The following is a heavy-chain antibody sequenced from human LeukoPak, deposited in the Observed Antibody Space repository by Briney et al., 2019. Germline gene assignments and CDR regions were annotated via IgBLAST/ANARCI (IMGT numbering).Heavy chain of an antibody. J-gene: IGHJ4*02. V-gene: IGHV3-23*01. D-gene: IGHD1-20*01. Sequence: AGGSLRLSCAASGLTFSNYWMDWVRQAPGKGLEWVSGISGSGGSTNYTDSVKGRFTISRDNSKNTLYLQMNSLRAEDTAVYYCAKSRVTGTGGSLNYWGQGSLVTVSS. CDR1: GLTFSNYW. CDR3: AKSRVTGTGGSLNY. CDR2: ISGSGGST.